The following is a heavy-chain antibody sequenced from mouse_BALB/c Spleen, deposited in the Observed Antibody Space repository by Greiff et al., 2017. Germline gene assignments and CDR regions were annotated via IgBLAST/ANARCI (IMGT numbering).Heavy chain of an antibody. V-gene: IGHV14-3*02. CDR2: IDPANGNT. CDR3: ARSFDGYYGVDY. J-gene: IGHJ4*01. CDR1: GFNIKDTY. D-gene: IGHD2-3*01. Sequence: VQLQQSGAELVKPGASVKLSCTASGFNIKDTYMHWVKQRPEQGLEWIGRIDPANGNTKYDPKFQGKATITADTSSNTAYLQLSSLTSEDTAVYYCARSFDGYYGVDYWGQGTSVTVSS.